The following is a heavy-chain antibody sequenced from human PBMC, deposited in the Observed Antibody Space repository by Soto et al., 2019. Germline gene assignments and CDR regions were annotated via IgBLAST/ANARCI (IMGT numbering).Heavy chain of an antibody. CDR1: GYSFTSYW. CDR2: IYPGDSDT. J-gene: IGHJ4*01. D-gene: IGHD3-22*01. Sequence: PGESLKISCKGSGYSFTSYWIGWVRQMPGKGLEWMGIIYPGDSDTRYSPSFQGQVTISADNSISTAYLQWSSLKASDTAMYYCGRHSGYYYETIPAFDYWGQEPWSPSPQ. V-gene: IGHV5-51*01. CDR3: GRHSGYYYETIPAFDY.